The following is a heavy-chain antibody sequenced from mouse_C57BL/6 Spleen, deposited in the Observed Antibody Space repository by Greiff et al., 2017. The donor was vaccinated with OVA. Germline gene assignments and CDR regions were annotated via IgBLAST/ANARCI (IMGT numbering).Heavy chain of an antibody. V-gene: IGHV5-4*03. CDR2: ISDGGSYT. CDR3: ASLYGSSYFDY. CDR1: GFTFSSYA. J-gene: IGHJ2*01. D-gene: IGHD1-1*01. Sequence: EVKLVESGGGLVKPGGSLKLSCAASGFTFSSYAMSWVRQTPEKRLEWVATISDGGSYTYYPDNVKGRFTISRDNAKNNLYLQMSHLKSEDTAMYYCASLYGSSYFDYWGQGTTLTVSS.